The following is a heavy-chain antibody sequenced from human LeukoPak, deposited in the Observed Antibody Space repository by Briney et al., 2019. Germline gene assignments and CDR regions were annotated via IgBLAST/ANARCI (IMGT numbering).Heavy chain of an antibody. CDR3: AREGPEAFDI. Sequence: GGSLRLSCAASGFTFSSYSMNWVRQAPGKGLEWVSSISSSSSYIYYADSVKGRFTISRDNAKNSLYLQMNGLRAEDTAVYYCAREGPEAFDIWGQGTMVTVSS. CDR1: GFTFSSYS. V-gene: IGHV3-21*01. CDR2: ISSSSSYI. J-gene: IGHJ3*02.